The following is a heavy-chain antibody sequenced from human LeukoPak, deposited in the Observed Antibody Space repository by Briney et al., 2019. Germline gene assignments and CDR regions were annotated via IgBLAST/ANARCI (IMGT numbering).Heavy chain of an antibody. Sequence: GGSLRLSCAASGFIFSNYGMGWVRQTPGKGLEWLSSVSGSGANTYYADSVKGRFTISRDNSRDRIYLQMNSLRTDDTAVYYCARLQPLVIPAAKLGFDYWGQGTLVTVSS. CDR2: VSGSGANT. CDR3: ARLQPLVIPAAKLGFDY. V-gene: IGHV3-23*01. CDR1: GFIFSNYG. J-gene: IGHJ4*02. D-gene: IGHD2-2*01.